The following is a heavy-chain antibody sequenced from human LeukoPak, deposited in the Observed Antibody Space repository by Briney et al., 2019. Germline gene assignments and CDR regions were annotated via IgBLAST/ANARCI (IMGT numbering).Heavy chain of an antibody. CDR3: AKDRGSGWIKFDY. D-gene: IGHD6-19*01. Sequence: GGSLRLSCAASGFTFSSYAMSWVRQAPGKGLEWVSAISGSGGSTYYADSVKGRFTISRDNSKNTLYLQMNSLRAKDTAVYYCAKDRGSGWIKFDYWGQGTLVTVSS. CDR1: GFTFSSYA. V-gene: IGHV3-23*01. J-gene: IGHJ4*02. CDR2: ISGSGGST.